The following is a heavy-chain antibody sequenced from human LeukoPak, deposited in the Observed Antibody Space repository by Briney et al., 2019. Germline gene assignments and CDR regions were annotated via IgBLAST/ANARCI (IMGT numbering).Heavy chain of an antibody. CDR3: AKIVDYYDSSGYYFDY. Sequence: ASVKVSCKASGYTFTGYYMLWVRQAPGQGLEWMGRINPNSGGTNYAQKFQGRVTMTRDTSISTAYMELSRLRSDDTAVYYCAKIVDYYDSSGYYFDYWGQGTLVTVSS. CDR2: INPNSGGT. D-gene: IGHD3-22*01. CDR1: GYTFTGYY. J-gene: IGHJ4*02. V-gene: IGHV1-2*06.